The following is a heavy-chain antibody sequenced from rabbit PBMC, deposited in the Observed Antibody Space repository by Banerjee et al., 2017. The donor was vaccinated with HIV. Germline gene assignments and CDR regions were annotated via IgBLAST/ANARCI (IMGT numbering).Heavy chain of an antibody. V-gene: IGHV1S40*01. Sequence: YYANWAKGRFTISKTSSTTVTLQMTSLTAADTATYFCARRGAGYDYERFNLWGQGTLVTVS. CDR3: ARRGAGYDYERFNL. J-gene: IGHJ4*01. D-gene: IGHD6-1*01.